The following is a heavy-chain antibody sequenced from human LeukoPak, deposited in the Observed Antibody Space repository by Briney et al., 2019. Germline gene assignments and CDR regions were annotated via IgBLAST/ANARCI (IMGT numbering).Heavy chain of an antibody. D-gene: IGHD3-16*02. CDR2: IKSKVNGGTS. CDR3: TKDVPFTGGGAIVY. J-gene: IGHJ4*02. V-gene: IGHV3-15*01. CDR1: GLTFRDAW. Sequence: GESLRLSCVASGLTFRDAWMTWVRQAPGKGPEWVGHIKSKVNGGTSDYAAPVKGRFTISRDDSRNTLYLQMDSLKTDDTAVYSCTKDVPFTGGGAIVYWGQGTPVTVSS.